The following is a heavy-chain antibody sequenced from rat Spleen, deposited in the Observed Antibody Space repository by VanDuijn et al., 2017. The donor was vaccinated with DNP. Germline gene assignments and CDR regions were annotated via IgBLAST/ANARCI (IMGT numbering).Heavy chain of an antibody. Sequence: EVQLQESGPGLVKPSQSLSLTCSVTGYSITRNYWGWIRKLPGNKMEWIGYISYSGSTGYNPSLKSRISITRDTSKNQFFLQLNSVTTEDTATYYCARWVWYFDYWGQGIIVTVSS. CDR2: ISYSGST. CDR3: ARWVWYFDY. CDR1: GYSITRNY. V-gene: IGHV3-1*01. J-gene: IGHJ2*01.